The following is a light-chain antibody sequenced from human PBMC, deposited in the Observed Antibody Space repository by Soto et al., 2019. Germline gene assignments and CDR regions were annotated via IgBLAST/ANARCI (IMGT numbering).Light chain of an antibody. CDR3: QQYGSSPIT. CDR2: GAS. CDR1: QSVSSNF. Sequence: EIVLTQSPGTLSLSPGERATLSCRASQSVSSNFLAWYQQKPGQAPRLLMYGASSRATGIPDRFGGSGSGTGFTLTISSLEPEDFGVYYCQQYGSSPITFGQGTRLEMK. J-gene: IGKJ5*01. V-gene: IGKV3-20*01.